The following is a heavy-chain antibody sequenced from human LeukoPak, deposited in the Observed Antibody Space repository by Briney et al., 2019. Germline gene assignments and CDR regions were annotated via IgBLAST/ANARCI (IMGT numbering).Heavy chain of an antibody. CDR3: ARDYCSGGSCYFDY. D-gene: IGHD2-15*01. CDR1: GGSISSGSYY. CDR2: IYYSGST. V-gene: IGHV4-39*02. J-gene: IGHJ4*02. Sequence: SETLSLTCTVSGGSISSGSYYWGWIRQPPGKGLEWIGSIYYSGSTYYNPSLKSRVTISVDTSKNQFSLKLSSVTAADTAVYYCARDYCSGGSCYFDYWGQGTLVTVSS.